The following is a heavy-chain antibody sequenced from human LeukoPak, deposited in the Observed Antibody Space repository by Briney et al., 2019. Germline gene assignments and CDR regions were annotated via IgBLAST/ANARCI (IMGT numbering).Heavy chain of an antibody. CDR3: ARGGYYDSGGYYYVHS. CDR1: AGSISSYY. D-gene: IGHD3-22*01. Sequence: SETLSLTCNVSAGSISSYYWGWIRQPPGKGLQWIGYISYSGSTTYNPSLKSRVTMSVDTSKTQFSLNLSSVSAADTAVYYCARGGYYDSGGYYYVHSWGQGTLVTVSS. J-gene: IGHJ4*02. CDR2: ISYSGST. V-gene: IGHV4-59*01.